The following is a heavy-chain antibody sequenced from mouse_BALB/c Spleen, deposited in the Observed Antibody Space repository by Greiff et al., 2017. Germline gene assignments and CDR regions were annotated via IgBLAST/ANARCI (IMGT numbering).Heavy chain of an antibody. CDR3: ARDGNYYFDY. CDR2: INPYNGDT. Sequence: VTLKVSGPELVKPGASVKISCKASGYSFTGYFMNWVMQSHGKSLEWIGRINPYNGDTFYNQKFKGKATLTVDKSSSTAHMELRSLASEDSAVYYCARDGNYYFDYWGQGTTLTVSS. D-gene: IGHD2-1*01. CDR1: GYSFTGYF. J-gene: IGHJ2*01. V-gene: IGHV1-20*02.